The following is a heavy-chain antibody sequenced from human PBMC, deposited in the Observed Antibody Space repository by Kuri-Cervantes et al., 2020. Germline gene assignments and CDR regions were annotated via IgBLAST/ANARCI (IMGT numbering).Heavy chain of an antibody. J-gene: IGHJ4*02. V-gene: IGHV3-7*01. CDR2: IKQDGSEK. CDR1: GFTFSSYW. Sequence: GGSLRLSCAASGFTFSSYWMSWVRQAPGKGLEWVANIKQDGSEKYYVDSVKGRFTISRDNAKNTLYLQMNSLRAEDTAVYYCARARVVDTAMVGEYPNFDYWGQGTLVTVSS. D-gene: IGHD5-18*01. CDR3: ARARVVDTAMVGEYPNFDY.